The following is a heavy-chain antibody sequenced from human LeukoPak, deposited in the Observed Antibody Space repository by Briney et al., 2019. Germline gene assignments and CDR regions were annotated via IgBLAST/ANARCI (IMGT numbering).Heavy chain of an antibody. D-gene: IGHD6-6*01. J-gene: IGHJ6*02. Sequence: GGSLRLSCAASGFTFSSYSMNWVRQAPGKGLEWVSAISGSGGSTYYADSVKGRFTISRDNSKNTLYLQMNSLRAEDTAVYYCAKVKPRGSSPYYYYGMDVWGQGTTVTVSS. CDR3: AKVKPRGSSPYYYYGMDV. V-gene: IGHV3-23*01. CDR2: ISGSGGST. CDR1: GFTFSSYS.